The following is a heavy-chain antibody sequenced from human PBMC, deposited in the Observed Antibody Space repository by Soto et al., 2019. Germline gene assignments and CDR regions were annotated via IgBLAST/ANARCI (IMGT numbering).Heavy chain of an antibody. V-gene: IGHV4-59*03. CDR3: AGMPYTSGRRFDP. CDR2: MYYSGST. D-gene: IGHD6-19*01. CDR1: VESISIYY. J-gene: IGHJ5*02. Sequence: SETLSLTCTVSVESISIYYWSWIRQPPGKGLEWIGHMYYSGSTNYNPSLKSRVTISVDTSKNQFSLRLSSVTAADTAVYFCAGMPYTSGRRFDPWGPGTLVTVSS.